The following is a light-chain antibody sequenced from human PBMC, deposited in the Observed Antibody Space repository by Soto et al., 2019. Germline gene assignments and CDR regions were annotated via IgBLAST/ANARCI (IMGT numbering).Light chain of an antibody. CDR1: QSVSSSY. CDR3: QQYGSSPGWT. CDR2: GAS. V-gene: IGKV3-20*01. J-gene: IGKJ1*01. Sequence: IGVSKSLGTLSLSPGERVTLSCRASQSVSSSYLAWYQQEPGQAPRLLIYGASSRATGIPDRFSGSGSGTDFTLTISRLEPEDFAVYYCQQYGSSPGWTFCHVTKV.